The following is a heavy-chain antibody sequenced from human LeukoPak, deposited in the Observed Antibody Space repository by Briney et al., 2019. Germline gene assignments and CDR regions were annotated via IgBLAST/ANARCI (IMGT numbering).Heavy chain of an antibody. Sequence: GGSLRLSCAASGFTSEDYTMHWVRQAPGKTLEWVSLISWDGTPYYRDSVKGRFSISRDNSKNSLYLQMDTLRSEDTAFYYCVKDLSYESSGYVFDYWGQGTLVTVSS. D-gene: IGHD3-22*01. CDR2: ISWDGTP. CDR3: VKDLSYESSGYVFDY. V-gene: IGHV3-43*01. CDR1: GFTSEDYT. J-gene: IGHJ4*02.